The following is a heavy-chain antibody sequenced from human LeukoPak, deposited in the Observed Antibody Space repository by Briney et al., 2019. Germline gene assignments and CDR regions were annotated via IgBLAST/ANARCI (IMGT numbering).Heavy chain of an antibody. CDR2: MNPNSGNT. CDR1: GYTFTSYD. V-gene: IGHV1-8*01. J-gene: IGHJ5*02. CDR3: ARSLRAAFELWFGELGNVENWFDP. Sequence: GASVKVSCKASGYTFTSYDINWVRQATGQGLEWMGWMNPNSGNTGYAQKFQGRVTMTRNTSISTAYMELSSLRSEDTAVYYCARSLRAAFELWFGELGNVENWFDPWGQGTLVTVSS. D-gene: IGHD3-10*01.